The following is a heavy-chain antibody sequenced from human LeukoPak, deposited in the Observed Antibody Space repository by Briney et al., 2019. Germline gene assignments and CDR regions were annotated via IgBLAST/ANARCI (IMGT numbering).Heavy chain of an antibody. J-gene: IGHJ3*02. CDR1: GYTFTSYG. CDR2: ISAYNGNT. CDR3: ARLVVPAAIPNDAFDI. V-gene: IGHV1-18*01. Sequence: GASVKVSCKASGYTFTSYGISWGRQAPGQGLEWMGWISAYNGNTNYAQKLQGRVTMTTDTSTSTAYMELRSLRSDDTAVYYCARLVVPAAIPNDAFDIWGQGTMVTVSS. D-gene: IGHD2-2*01.